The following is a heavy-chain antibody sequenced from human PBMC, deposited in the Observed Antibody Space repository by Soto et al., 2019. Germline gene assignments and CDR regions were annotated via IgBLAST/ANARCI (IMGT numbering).Heavy chain of an antibody. CDR3: ARCDGSATYCFFFAY. CDR1: GFTVSNGY. Sequence: EVQVVESGGGLVQSGGSLTLSCAASGFTVSNGYMSWVRQAPGKGLEWVSAIYSGGSTYYADSVKGRFTISRDNSRNTLYLQMNSLRAEDTAVYFCARCDGSATYCFFFAYWGQGTPVTVSS. D-gene: IGHD3-10*01. CDR2: IYSGGST. J-gene: IGHJ4*02. V-gene: IGHV3-66*01.